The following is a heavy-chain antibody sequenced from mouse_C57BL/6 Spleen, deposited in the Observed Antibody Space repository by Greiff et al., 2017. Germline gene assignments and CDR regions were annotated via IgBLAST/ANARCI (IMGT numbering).Heavy chain of an antibody. CDR3: ARYDYHFDY. CDR1: GYTFTSYW. D-gene: IGHD2-4*01. V-gene: IGHV1-52*01. J-gene: IGHJ2*01. Sequence: QVHVKQPGAELVRPGSSVKLSCKASGYTFTSYWMHWVKQRPIQGLEWIGNIDPSDSETHYNQKFKDKATLTVDKSSSTAYMQLSSLTSEDSAVYYCARYDYHFDYWGQGTTLTVSS. CDR2: IDPSDSET.